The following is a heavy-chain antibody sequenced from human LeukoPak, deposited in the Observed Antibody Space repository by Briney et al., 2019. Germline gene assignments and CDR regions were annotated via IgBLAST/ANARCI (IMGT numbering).Heavy chain of an antibody. CDR1: GYAFTSYG. CDR3: ARGLPELIAAAVVYYFDY. D-gene: IGHD6-13*01. V-gene: IGHV1-18*01. CDR2: ISAYNGNT. J-gene: IGHJ4*02. Sequence: ASVKVSCKASGYAFTSYGISWVRQAPGQGLEWIGWISAYNGNTNYAQKLQGRVTMTTDTSTSTAYMELRSLRSDDTAVYYCARGLPELIAAAVVYYFDYWGQGTLVTVSS.